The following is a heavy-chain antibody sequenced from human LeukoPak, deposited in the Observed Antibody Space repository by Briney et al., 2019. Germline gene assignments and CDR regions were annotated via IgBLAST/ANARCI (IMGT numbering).Heavy chain of an antibody. J-gene: IGHJ4*02. D-gene: IGHD2-8*01. Sequence: SETLSLTCAVYGGSFSGYYWSWIRQPPGKGLEWIGEINHSGSTNYNPSLKSRVTISVDTSKNQFSLKLSSVTAADTAVYYCARGRDCTNGVFSNFDYWGQGTLVTVSA. CDR1: GGSFSGYY. CDR3: ARGRDCTNGVFSNFDY. CDR2: INHSGST. V-gene: IGHV4-34*01.